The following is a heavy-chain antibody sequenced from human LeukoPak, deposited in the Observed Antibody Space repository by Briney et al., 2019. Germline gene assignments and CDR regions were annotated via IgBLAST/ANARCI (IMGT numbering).Heavy chain of an antibody. D-gene: IGHD1-26*01. V-gene: IGHV3-30*04. J-gene: IGHJ4*02. CDR2: ISYDGSNK. CDR3: ARDSGHFRVGATGD. Sequence: GGSLRLSCAASGFTFSSYAMHWVRQAPGKGLEWVAVISYDGSNKYYADSVKGRFTISRDNSKNTLYLQMNSLRAEDTAVYYCARDSGHFRVGATGDWGQGTLVTVSS. CDR1: GFTFSSYA.